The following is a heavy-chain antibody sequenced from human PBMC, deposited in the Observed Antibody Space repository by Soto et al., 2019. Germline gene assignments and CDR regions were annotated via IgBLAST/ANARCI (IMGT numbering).Heavy chain of an antibody. CDR2: ISYSGAT. Sequence: PSDTLSLTCIVSGASISGYLWTWIGLSPGKELECLGYISYSGATNYNPSLKSRVTMSIDTYKNQFSLQLNSVTAADTAVYYCARGFAIGWYTYYFDYWGQGPLVTVSS. CDR1: GASISGYL. D-gene: IGHD6-19*01. V-gene: IGHV4-59*08. CDR3: ARGFAIGWYTYYFDY. J-gene: IGHJ4*02.